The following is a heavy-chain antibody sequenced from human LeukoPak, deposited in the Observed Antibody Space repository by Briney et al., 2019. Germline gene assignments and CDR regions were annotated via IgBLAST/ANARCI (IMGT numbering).Heavy chain of an antibody. J-gene: IGHJ4*02. CDR2: FFYSGST. CDR1: DGSISSATYY. V-gene: IGHV4-39*07. D-gene: IGHD6-6*01. Sequence: SETLSLTCTVSDGSISSATYYWGWIRQPPKKGLDWIGSFFYSGSTYYNPSLKSRVTISVDTSKNQFSLKLSSVTAADTAVYYCAGGEQFDWDYWGQGTLVTVSS. CDR3: AGGEQFDWDY.